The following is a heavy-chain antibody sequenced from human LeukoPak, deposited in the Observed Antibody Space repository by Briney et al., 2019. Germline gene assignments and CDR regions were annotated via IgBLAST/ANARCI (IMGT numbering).Heavy chain of an antibody. J-gene: IGHJ4*02. CDR3: VRVGSVAGSDYLDY. D-gene: IGHD6-19*01. Sequence: GSLRLSCAVSGFTFIDHFLDWVRQAPGKGLEWVGRSRNKAKSYTTEYAASVKGRFTISRDDSKNSLYLQMNSLKTEDTAVYYCVRVGSVAGSDYLDYWGQGTLVTVSS. CDR2: SRNKAKSYTT. CDR1: GFTFIDHF. V-gene: IGHV3-72*01.